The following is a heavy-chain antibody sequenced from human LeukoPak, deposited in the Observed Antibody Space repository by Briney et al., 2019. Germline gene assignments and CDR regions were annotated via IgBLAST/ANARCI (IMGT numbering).Heavy chain of an antibody. J-gene: IGHJ6*02. V-gene: IGHV4-34*01. CDR3: ARVRLNMIVVVITYYYYYGMDV. Sequence: PSETLSLTCAVYGGSFSGYYWSWIRQPPGKGLEWIGEINHSGSTNYNPSLKSRVTISVDTSKNQFSLKLSSVTAADTAVYYCARVRLNMIVVVITYYYYYGMDVWGQGTTVTVSS. CDR1: GGSFSGYY. D-gene: IGHD3-22*01. CDR2: INHSGST.